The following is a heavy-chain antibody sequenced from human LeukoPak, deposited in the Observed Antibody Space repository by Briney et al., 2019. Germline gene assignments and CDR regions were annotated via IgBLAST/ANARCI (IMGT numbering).Heavy chain of an antibody. CDR2: ISPDNSAV. D-gene: IGHD1-20*01. J-gene: IGHJ3*02. Sequence: GGSLRLSCAASGFTFSNFAMTWVRQAPGKGLEWVSYISPDNSAVYYADSLRGRFTISRDNAKNSEYLQMNSLRAEDTALYYCTRVLIGTVVAFDIWGQGTMVTVSS. CDR1: GFTFSNFA. CDR3: TRVLIGTVVAFDI. V-gene: IGHV3-48*01.